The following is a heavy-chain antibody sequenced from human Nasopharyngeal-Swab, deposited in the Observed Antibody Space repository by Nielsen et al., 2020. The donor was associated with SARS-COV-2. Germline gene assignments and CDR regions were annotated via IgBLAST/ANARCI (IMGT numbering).Heavy chain of an antibody. D-gene: IGHD6-19*01. J-gene: IGHJ4*02. V-gene: IGHV3-48*02. CDR2: ISGSSSTM. CDR3: IAVAGPGSFDY. CDR1: GLTFSSYA. Sequence: GESLKISCAASGLTFSSYAMNWVRQAPGKGLEWISYISGSSSTMSYADSVEGRFSISRDNVKNSLFLQMDSLRDTDTAVYYCIAVAGPGSFDYWGQGTLVTVSS.